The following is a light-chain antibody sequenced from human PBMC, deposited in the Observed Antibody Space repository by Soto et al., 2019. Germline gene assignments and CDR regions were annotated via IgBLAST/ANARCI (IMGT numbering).Light chain of an antibody. J-gene: IGKJ1*01. Sequence: EIVLAQSPATLSLSPGERATLSCRASQDISNFLAWYQQRPGQAPRLLIYDASNRATGIPARFSGSGSGTDFTLTIVGLEPEDFAVYYCQQYETFGQGTKVEIK. CDR2: DAS. CDR3: QQYET. CDR1: QDISNF. V-gene: IGKV3-11*01.